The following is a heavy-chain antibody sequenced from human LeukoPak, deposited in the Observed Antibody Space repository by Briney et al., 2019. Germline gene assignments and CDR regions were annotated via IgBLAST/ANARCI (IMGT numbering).Heavy chain of an antibody. D-gene: IGHD1-14*01. Sequence: PGGSLRLSCAASGFTVSTNYMTWVRQAPGKGLEWVSVLYSDGNTKYADSVQGRFTISRDNSKNTLYLEMNSLSPDDTAVYYCARGVEPLAANTLAYWGQGTLVTVS. CDR1: GFTVSTNY. CDR3: ARGVEPLAANTLAY. CDR2: LYSDGNT. V-gene: IGHV3-53*01. J-gene: IGHJ4*02.